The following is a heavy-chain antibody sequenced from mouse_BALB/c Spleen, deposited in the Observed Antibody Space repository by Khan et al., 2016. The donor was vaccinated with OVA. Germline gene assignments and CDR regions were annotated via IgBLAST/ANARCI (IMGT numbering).Heavy chain of an antibody. J-gene: IGHJ3*01. CDR2: IYPGSGKT. V-gene: IGHV1-63*01. CDR3: ARGGGNYGWFTY. Sequence: QVQLQQSGAEVVRPGTSVRISCKASGYGFTNYWLGWIKQRPGHGLEWIGDIYPGSGKTYNNEKFKGKATLTADNSSSTAYMQLNSLTSEDSAVYFCARGGGNYGWFTYWGQGTLVTVSA. CDR1: GYGFTNYW. D-gene: IGHD2-1*01.